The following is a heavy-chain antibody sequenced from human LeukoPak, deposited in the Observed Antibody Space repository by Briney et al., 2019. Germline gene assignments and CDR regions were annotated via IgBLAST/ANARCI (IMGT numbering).Heavy chain of an antibody. J-gene: IGHJ6*02. Sequence: SETLSLTCAVYGGSFSGYYWSWIRQPPGKGLEWIGEINHSGSTNYNPSLKSRVTISVDTSKNQFSLKLSSVTAADTAVYYCARAGFFRFVYGMDVWGQGTTVTVSS. D-gene: IGHD3-10*01. CDR3: ARAGFFRFVYGMDV. V-gene: IGHV4-34*01. CDR1: GGSFSGYY. CDR2: INHSGST.